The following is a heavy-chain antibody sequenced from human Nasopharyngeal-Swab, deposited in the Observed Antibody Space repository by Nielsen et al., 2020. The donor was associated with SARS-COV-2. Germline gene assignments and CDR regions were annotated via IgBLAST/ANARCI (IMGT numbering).Heavy chain of an antibody. Sequence: RQAPGKGLEWLGEINHSGSTNYNPSLKSRVTISVDTSKNQFSLKLSSVTAADTAVYYCARGQKGEQQLDPPLKTNNWFDPWGQGTLVTVSS. V-gene: IGHV4-34*01. J-gene: IGHJ5*02. D-gene: IGHD6-13*01. CDR3: ARGQKGEQQLDPPLKTNNWFDP. CDR2: INHSGST.